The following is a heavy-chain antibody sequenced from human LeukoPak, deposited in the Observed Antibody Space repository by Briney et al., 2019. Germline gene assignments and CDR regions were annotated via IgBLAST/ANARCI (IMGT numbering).Heavy chain of an antibody. CDR3: AREVSVAAGRTRIHYFDY. CDR1: GGSISSYY. Sequence: SETLSPTCTVSGGSISSYYWSWIRQPPGKGLEWIGYIYYSGSTNYNPSLKSRVTISVDTSKNQFSLKLSSVTAADTAVYYCAREVSVAAGRTRIHYFDYWGQGTLVTVSS. D-gene: IGHD6-13*01. CDR2: IYYSGST. J-gene: IGHJ4*02. V-gene: IGHV4-59*01.